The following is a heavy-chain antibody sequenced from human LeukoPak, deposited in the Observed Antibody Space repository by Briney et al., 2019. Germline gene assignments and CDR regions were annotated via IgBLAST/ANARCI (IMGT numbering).Heavy chain of an antibody. CDR1: GFTFSSYG. CDR3: ARGAQYSGSYSPFDY. J-gene: IGHJ4*02. CDR2: VSYDGSNK. V-gene: IGHV3-33*05. D-gene: IGHD1-26*01. Sequence: PGGSLRLSCAASGFTFSSYGMHWVRQAPGKGLEWVAVVSYDGSNKDYADSVKGRFTISRDNAKNTLYLQMSSLRAEDTAVYYCARGAQYSGSYSPFDYWGQGTLVDVSS.